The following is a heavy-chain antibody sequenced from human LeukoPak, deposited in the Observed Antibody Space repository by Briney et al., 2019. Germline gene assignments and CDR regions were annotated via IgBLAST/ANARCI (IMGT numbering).Heavy chain of an antibody. CDR3: ARDLLGYYQADFDY. Sequence: GGSLRLSGAASGFTFSSYAMSWVRQAPGKGLDWVSAISGSGGSIYYADSVKGRFTISRDNSKNTLYLQMNSLRAEDTAVYYCARDLLGYYQADFDYWGQGTLVTVSS. J-gene: IGHJ4*02. V-gene: IGHV3-23*01. CDR1: GFTFSSYA. CDR2: ISGSGGSI. D-gene: IGHD1-26*01.